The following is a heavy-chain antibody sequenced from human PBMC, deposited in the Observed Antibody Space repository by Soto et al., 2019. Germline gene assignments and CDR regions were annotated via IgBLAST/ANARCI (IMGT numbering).Heavy chain of an antibody. D-gene: IGHD6-19*01. CDR3: TTALLAVAGRWGNYYYGMDV. Sequence: PGGSLRLSCAASGFTFSSAWMSWVRQAPGKGLEWVGRIKSKTDGGTTDYAAPVKGRFTISRDDSKNTLYLQMNSLKTEDTAVYYCTTALLAVAGRWGNYYYGMDVWGQGTTVTVSS. V-gene: IGHV3-15*01. CDR1: GFTFSSAW. CDR2: IKSKTDGGTT. J-gene: IGHJ6*02.